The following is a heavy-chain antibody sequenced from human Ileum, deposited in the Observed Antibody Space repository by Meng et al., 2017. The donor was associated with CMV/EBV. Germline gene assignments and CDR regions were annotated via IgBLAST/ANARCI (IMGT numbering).Heavy chain of an antibody. D-gene: IGHD3-10*01. J-gene: IGHJ4*02. V-gene: IGHV3-7*01. CDR3: ARVKHYSGSGSYGYVDY. CDR2: IPHAGSER. Sequence: GESLKISCAASGFTFSSYWMSWVRQAPGKGLEWVANIPHAGSERYYVDSVKGRFTISRDNANNSLHLLMNSLRAEDTAVYYCARVKHYSGSGSYGYVDYWGQGTLVTVSS. CDR1: GFTFSSYW.